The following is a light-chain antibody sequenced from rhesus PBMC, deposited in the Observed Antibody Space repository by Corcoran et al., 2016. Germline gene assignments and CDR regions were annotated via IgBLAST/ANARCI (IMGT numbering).Light chain of an antibody. V-gene: IGKV1S12*01. J-gene: IGKJ1*01. Sequence: DIQMTQSPSALSASVGDRVTISCRASQNIYSNLAWYQQKPGKAPKLLIYAASSLQTGIPSRFSGSGSGTDVTLTSSSLQPEDSAAYYCQHYYDNPPTFGQGTKVEIK. CDR2: AAS. CDR3: QHYYDNPPT. CDR1: QNIYSN.